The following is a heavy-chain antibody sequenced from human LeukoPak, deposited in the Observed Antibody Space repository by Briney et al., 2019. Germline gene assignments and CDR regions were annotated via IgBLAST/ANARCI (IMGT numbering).Heavy chain of an antibody. CDR3: ARTVMWWHGPGDFQH. CDR2: INPNSGGT. V-gene: IGHV1-2*02. J-gene: IGHJ1*01. Sequence: GASVKVSCKASGYTFTGYYMHWVRQAPGQGLEWMGWINPNSGGTNYAQKFQGRVTMTRDTSISTAYMELSRLRSDDTAVYYCARTVMWWHGPGDFQHWGQGTLVTVSS. CDR1: GYTFTGYY. D-gene: IGHD2-21*01.